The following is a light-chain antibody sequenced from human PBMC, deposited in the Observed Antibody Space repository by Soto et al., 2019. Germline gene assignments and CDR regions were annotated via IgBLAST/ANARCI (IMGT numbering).Light chain of an antibody. V-gene: IGLV2-14*01. CDR2: EVT. J-gene: IGLJ1*01. CDR3: SSFISTSTLPYV. Sequence: QSLLTHPASLSGSPGQSITISCTGTSSDVGGYNYVSWYQQHPGKAPKLMIYEVTNRPSGISNRFSGSKSGNTASLTITGLQAEDEADYYCSSFISTSTLPYVFGTGTKVTVL. CDR1: SSDVGGYNY.